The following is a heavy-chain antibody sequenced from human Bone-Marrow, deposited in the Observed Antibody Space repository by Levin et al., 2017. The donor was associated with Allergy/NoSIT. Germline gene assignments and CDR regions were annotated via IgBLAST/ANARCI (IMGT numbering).Heavy chain of an antibody. CDR3: AKDLGDTRDYGDYPDY. V-gene: IGHV3-23*01. D-gene: IGHD4-17*01. J-gene: IGHJ4*02. Sequence: GGSLRLSCAASGFTFSSYAMSWVRQAPGKGLEWVSAISGSGGSTYYADSVKGRFTISRDNSKNTLYLQMNSLRAEETAVYYCAKDLGDTRDYGDYPDYWGQGTLVTVSS. CDR1: GFTFSSYA. CDR2: ISGSGGST.